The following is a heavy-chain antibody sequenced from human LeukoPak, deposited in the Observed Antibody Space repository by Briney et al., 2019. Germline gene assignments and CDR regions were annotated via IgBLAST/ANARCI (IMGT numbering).Heavy chain of an antibody. CDR3: TRVGYIDEGIDY. D-gene: IGHD5-24*01. J-gene: IGHJ4*02. CDR1: GFTFSNYA. CDR2: IKQDGSKK. V-gene: IGHV3-7*04. Sequence: GGSLRLSCAATGFTFSNYAMSWVRQAPGKGLEWVANIKQDGSKKSYVDSVKGRFTISRDNAKNSLYLQMNSLRAEDTAIYYCTRVGYIDEGIDYWGQGTLVTVSS.